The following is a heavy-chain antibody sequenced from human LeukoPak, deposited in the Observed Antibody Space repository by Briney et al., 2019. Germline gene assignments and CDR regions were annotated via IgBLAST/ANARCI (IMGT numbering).Heavy chain of an antibody. J-gene: IGHJ5*01. D-gene: IGHD4-11*01. CDR3: AKDLHDYGNYVGWFDS. Sequence: GGSLRLSCAASGFTVSTSYMNWVRQAPGKGLEWVSVIYSAGSTYYADSVKGRFTISRDNSKNTLYLQMNSLRAEDTAVYYCAKDLHDYGNYVGWFDSWGQGTLVTVSS. CDR1: GFTVSTSY. CDR2: IYSAGST. V-gene: IGHV3-53*01.